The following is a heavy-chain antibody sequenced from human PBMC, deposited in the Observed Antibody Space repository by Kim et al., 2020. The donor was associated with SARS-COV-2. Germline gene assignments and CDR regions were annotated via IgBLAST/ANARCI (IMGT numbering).Heavy chain of an antibody. J-gene: IGHJ4*02. CDR3: ARPKSGSYYADLDY. V-gene: IGHV3-30*01. Sequence: DSGKGRFTISRANSKNTLYLQMNSLRAEDTAVYYCARPKSGSYYADLDYWGQGTLVTVSS. D-gene: IGHD1-26*01.